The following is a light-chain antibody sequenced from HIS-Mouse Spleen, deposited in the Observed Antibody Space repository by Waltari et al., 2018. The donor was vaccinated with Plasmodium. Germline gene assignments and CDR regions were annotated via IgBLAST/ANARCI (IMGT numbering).Light chain of an antibody. Sequence: EIVLTQSPATLSLSPGERATLSCRASQSVSSYLAWYQQKPGQAPRLLIYDASNRATGLPARFSGSWSGTDFTLTISSLEPEDFAVYYCQQRSNWPLTFGGGTKVEIK. V-gene: IGKV3-11*01. CDR2: DAS. CDR3: QQRSNWPLT. J-gene: IGKJ4*01. CDR1: QSVSSY.